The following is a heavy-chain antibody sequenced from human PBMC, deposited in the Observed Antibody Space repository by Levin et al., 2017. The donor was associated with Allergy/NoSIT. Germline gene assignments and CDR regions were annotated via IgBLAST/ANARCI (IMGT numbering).Heavy chain of an antibody. Sequence: GGSLRLSCLVSGVSVSDNYMTWVRQAPGKGLEWLSVLDSGASTYYSDSVKGRFTISRDNRKNTLYLQMNSLRVDDTAVYYCARDLTFRGQALDYWGQGTLVTVSS. D-gene: IGHD3-16*01. J-gene: IGHJ4*02. V-gene: IGHV3-66*01. CDR3: ARDLTFRGQALDY. CDR1: GVSVSDNY. CDR2: LDSGAST.